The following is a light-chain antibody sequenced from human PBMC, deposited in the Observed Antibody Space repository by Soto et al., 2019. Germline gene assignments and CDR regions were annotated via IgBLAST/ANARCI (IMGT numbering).Light chain of an antibody. V-gene: IGLV2-14*01. CDR2: EVS. J-gene: IGLJ1*01. Sequence: QSALTQPASVSGSPGQSITISCTGTSSDVGGYNYVSWYQQHPGKAPKLMIYEVSNRPSGVSNRFSGSKCGNTASLTISGLQAEDEADYYCSSYTSSSTLLYVFGTGTKLTVL. CDR3: SSYTSSSTLLYV. CDR1: SSDVGGYNY.